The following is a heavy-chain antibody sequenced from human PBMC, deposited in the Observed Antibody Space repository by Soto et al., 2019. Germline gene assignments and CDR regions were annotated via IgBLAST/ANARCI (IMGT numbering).Heavy chain of an antibody. CDR2: IIPIFGKG. CDR1: GGTFSNYP. Sequence: QVQLVQSGAEVKKPGSSVKVSCKASGGTFSNYPFSWVRQAPGQGLEWMGGIIPIFGKGNYARKFEGRVTFTADESTNTAYMELNSLRSEDTAVYYCASSHGAFDYWGQGTLVTVSS. D-gene: IGHD1-26*01. J-gene: IGHJ4*02. CDR3: ASSHGAFDY. V-gene: IGHV1-69*12.